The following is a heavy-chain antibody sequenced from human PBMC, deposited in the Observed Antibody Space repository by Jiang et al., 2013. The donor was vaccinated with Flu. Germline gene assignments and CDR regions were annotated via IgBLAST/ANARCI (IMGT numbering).Heavy chain of an antibody. V-gene: IGHV6-1*01. CDR2: TYYRSKWYN. D-gene: IGHD2-21*02. Sequence: SQTLSLTCAISGDSVSSNSAAWNWIRQSPSRGLEWLGRTYYRSKWYNDYAVSVKSRITINPDTSKNQFSLQLNSVTPEDTAVYYCAREGFVVVTAPDYYFDYWGQGTLVTVSS. J-gene: IGHJ4*02. CDR1: GDSVSSNSAA. CDR3: AREGFVVVTAPDYYFDY.